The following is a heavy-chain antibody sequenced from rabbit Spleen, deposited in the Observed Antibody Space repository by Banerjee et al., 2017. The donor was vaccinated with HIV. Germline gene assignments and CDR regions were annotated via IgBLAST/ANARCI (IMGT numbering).Heavy chain of an antibody. CDR3: ARAPYTPFRLDL. D-gene: IGHD8-1*01. CDR2: IATAYGGA. V-gene: IGHV1S45*01. Sequence: QEQLVESGGGLVQPEGSLTLTCTTSGFSFSSGDDMCWVRQAPGKGLEWIGCIATAYGGAYYGSWAQDRFTISKTSSTVDLKMTSLTVADTATYFCARAPYTPFRLDLLGPGTLVTVS. J-gene: IGHJ3*01. CDR1: GFSFSSGDD.